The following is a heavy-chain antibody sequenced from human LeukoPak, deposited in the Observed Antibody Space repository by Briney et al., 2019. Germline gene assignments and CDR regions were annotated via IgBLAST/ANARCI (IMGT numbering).Heavy chain of an antibody. J-gene: IGHJ5*02. CDR2: INPSGGST. CDR3: ARGGFATNSRLLAAAET. Sequence: ASVKISCKASGYTFTSYYMHWVRQAPGQGLEWMGIINPSGGSTSYAQKFQGRVTMTRDTSTSTVYMELSSLRSEDTAVYYCARGGFATNSRLLAAAETWGQGTLVTVSS. CDR1: GYTFTSYY. D-gene: IGHD6-13*01. V-gene: IGHV1-46*01.